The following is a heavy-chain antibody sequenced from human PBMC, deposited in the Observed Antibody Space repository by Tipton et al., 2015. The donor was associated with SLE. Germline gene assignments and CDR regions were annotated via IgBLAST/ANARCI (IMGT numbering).Heavy chain of an antibody. Sequence: LSLTCTVSGGSIRSYYWSWIRQPPGKGLEWIGYIYYSGSTNYNPSLKSRVTISVDTSKNQFSLKLSSVTAADTAVYYCARLRPPYLDYWGQGTLVTVSS. J-gene: IGHJ4*02. V-gene: IGHV4-59*08. D-gene: IGHD6-6*01. CDR3: ARLRPPYLDY. CDR1: GGSIRSYY. CDR2: IYYSGST.